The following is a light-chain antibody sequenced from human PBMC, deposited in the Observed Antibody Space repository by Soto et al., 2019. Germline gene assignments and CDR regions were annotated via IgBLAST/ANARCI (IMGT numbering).Light chain of an antibody. CDR2: GAS. CDR3: QQYNNWPRT. Sequence: EIVMTQSPGTQSVSPGERATLSCRASQSVGGNLAWYQQKPGQAPRLLIYGASTRATGIPARFSGSGSGTEFTLTISSLQSEDFAVYYCQQYNNWPRTFGQGTKVEIK. J-gene: IGKJ1*01. CDR1: QSVGGN. V-gene: IGKV3-15*01.